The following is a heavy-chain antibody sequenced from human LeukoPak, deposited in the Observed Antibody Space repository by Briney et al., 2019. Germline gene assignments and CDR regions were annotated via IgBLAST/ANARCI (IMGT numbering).Heavy chain of an antibody. J-gene: IGHJ4*02. V-gene: IGHV3-48*04. Sequence: GGSLRLSCAVSGLTFSSYSMNWVRQAPGKGLEWVSYISSSGGTMYYADSVKGRFTISRDNAKNTLYLQMNSLRAEDTAVYYCAKEVGYDSSGYDDYWGQGTLVTVSS. CDR1: GLTFSSYS. CDR3: AKEVGYDSSGYDDY. D-gene: IGHD3-22*01. CDR2: ISSSGGTM.